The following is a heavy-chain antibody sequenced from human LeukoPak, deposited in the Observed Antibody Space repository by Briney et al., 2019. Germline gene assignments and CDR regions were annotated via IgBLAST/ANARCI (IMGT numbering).Heavy chain of an antibody. V-gene: IGHV3-30*02. CDR1: GFTFSNYG. D-gene: IGHD2-21*01. Sequence: AGGSLRLSCAASGFTFSNYGMSWVRQAPGKGLEWVAFIRRDESNKYYADSVKGRFTISRDNSKNTLYLQMNSLRAEDTAVYYCARLDYFDYWGQGTLVTVSS. CDR2: IRRDESNK. J-gene: IGHJ4*02. CDR3: ARLDYFDY.